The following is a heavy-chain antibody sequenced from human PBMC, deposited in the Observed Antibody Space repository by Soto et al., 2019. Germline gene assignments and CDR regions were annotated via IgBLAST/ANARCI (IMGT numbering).Heavy chain of an antibody. CDR1: GFTSSSYA. Sequence: QVQLVESGGGVVQPGRSLRLSCAASGFTSSSYAMHWVRQAPGKGLEWVAVISYDGSNKYYADSVKGRFTISRDNSKNTLYLQMNSLRAEDTAVYYCARPGIAAAGTRDDAFDIWGQGTMVTVSS. V-gene: IGHV3-30-3*01. D-gene: IGHD6-13*01. CDR2: ISYDGSNK. CDR3: ARPGIAAAGTRDDAFDI. J-gene: IGHJ3*02.